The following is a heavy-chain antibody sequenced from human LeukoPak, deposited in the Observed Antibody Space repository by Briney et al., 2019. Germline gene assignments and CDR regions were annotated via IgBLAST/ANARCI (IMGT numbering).Heavy chain of an antibody. D-gene: IGHD3-10*01. V-gene: IGHV3-66*01. Sequence: GGSLRLSCAASGFTVSSNYMSWVRQAPGKGLEWVSVIYSGGSTYYADSVKGRFTISRDNSKNTLYLQMNSLRAEDTAVYYCARDRGYPQNWYFDLWGRGTLVTVSS. CDR3: ARDRGYPQNWYFDL. CDR1: GFTVSSNY. CDR2: IYSGGST. J-gene: IGHJ2*01.